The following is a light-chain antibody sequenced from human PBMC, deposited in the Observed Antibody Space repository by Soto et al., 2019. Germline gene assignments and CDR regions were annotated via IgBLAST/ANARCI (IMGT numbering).Light chain of an antibody. CDR3: SSYTSSSTRV. J-gene: IGLJ1*01. CDR1: SIDVGGYNY. Sequence: QSALTQPASVSGSPGQSITISCTGTSIDVGGYNYVSRYQQHPGKAPKLMIYDVSNRPSGVSNRFSGSKSGNTASLTISGLQAEDEADYYCSSYTSSSTRVFGTGTKLTVL. CDR2: DVS. V-gene: IGLV2-14*01.